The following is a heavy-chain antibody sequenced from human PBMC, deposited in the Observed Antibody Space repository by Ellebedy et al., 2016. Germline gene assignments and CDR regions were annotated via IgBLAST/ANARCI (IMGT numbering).Heavy chain of an antibody. V-gene: IGHV3-9*01. CDR1: GFPFDDAA. CDR2: IHWNSDII. CDR3: ARDMSDYYGLNI. Sequence: SLKISXVASGFPFDDAAIHWVRQVPGKGLEWDSGIHWNSDIIGYADSVTGRFTISRDNAKNSVYLQMNSLRLDDTALYYCARDMSDYYGLNIWGQGTKVAVSS. J-gene: IGHJ6*02.